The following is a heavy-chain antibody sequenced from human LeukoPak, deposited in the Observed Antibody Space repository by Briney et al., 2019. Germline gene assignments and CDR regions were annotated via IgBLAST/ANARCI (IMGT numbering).Heavy chain of an antibody. CDR3: AKDTYYYDSSGYPSY. V-gene: IGHV3-23*01. J-gene: IGHJ4*02. CDR2: ISGSGGST. CDR1: GFSFSSNA. D-gene: IGHD3-22*01. Sequence: PGRSLRLSCAASGFSFSSNATSWVSQAPGKWMGWDSVISGSGGSTNYADSVKGRFTISRDNSKNTLYLQMSSLRAEDTAVYYCAKDTYYYDSSGYPSYWGQGTLVTVSS.